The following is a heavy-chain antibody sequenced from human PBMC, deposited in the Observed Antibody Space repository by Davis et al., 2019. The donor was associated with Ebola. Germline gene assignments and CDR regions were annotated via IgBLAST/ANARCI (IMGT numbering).Heavy chain of an antibody. CDR3: AKDESAPLGY. D-gene: IGHD6-6*01. J-gene: IGHJ4*02. Sequence: GGSLRLSCAASGFTFSSYGMHWVRQAPGKGLEWVAVISYDGSNKYYADSVKGRFTISRDNSKNTLYLQMNSLRAEDTAVYYCAKDESAPLGYWGQGTLVTVSS. CDR1: GFTFSSYG. CDR2: ISYDGSNK. V-gene: IGHV3-30*18.